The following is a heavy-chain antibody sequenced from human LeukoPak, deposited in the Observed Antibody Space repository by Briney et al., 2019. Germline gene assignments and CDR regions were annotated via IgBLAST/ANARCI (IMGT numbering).Heavy chain of an antibody. J-gene: IGHJ6*03. CDR3: ARWSHSSTADYMDV. CDR2: ISSSSSYI. D-gene: IGHD6-13*01. CDR1: GFTFSSYS. V-gene: IGHV3-21*01. Sequence: GGSLRLSCAASGFTFSSYSMNRVRQAPGKGLEWVSSISSSSSYIYYADSVKGRFTISRDNAKNSLYLQMNSLRAEDTAVYYCARWSHSSTADYMDVWGKGTTVTVSS.